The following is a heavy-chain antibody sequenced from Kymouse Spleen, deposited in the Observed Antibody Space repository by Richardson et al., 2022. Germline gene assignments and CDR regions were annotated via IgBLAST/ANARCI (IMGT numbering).Heavy chain of an antibody. CDR2: ISGSGGST. CDR3: AKDGVAARQGGYYYYGMDV. V-gene: IGHV3-23*04. J-gene: IGHJ6*02. CDR1: GFTFSSYA. Sequence: EVQLVESGGGLVQPGGSLRLSCAASGFTFSSYAMSWVRQAPGKGLEWVSAISGSGGSTYYADSVKGRFTISRDNSKNTLYLQMNSLRAEDTAVYYCAKDGVAARQGGYYYYGMDVWGQGTTVTVSS. D-gene: IGHD6-6*01.